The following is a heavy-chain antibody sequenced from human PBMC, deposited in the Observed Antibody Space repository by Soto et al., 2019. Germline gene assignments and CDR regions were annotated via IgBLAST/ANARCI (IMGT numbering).Heavy chain of an antibody. V-gene: IGHV4-59*01. Sequence: PSDTLSLTCTISGGSISVYYWSWVRQPPGHELEWIGYIYASGSPYYNPSLRSRVTISADTSKNQISLKLTSPTAADTAVYYCARGVGSSPPRYWGRGTLVTVSS. CDR2: IYASGSP. CDR1: GGSISVYY. CDR3: ARGVGSSPPRY. D-gene: IGHD1-26*01. J-gene: IGHJ4*02.